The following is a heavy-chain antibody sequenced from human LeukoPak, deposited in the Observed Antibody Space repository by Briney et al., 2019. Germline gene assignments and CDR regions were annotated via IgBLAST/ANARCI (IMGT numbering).Heavy chain of an antibody. CDR3: TRARPGVVVVAARGDY. CDR2: IRNKAYGGTT. Sequence: GGSLRLSCAASGFTFDDYGMSWVRQAPGKGLEWVGFIRNKAYGGTTEYAASVKGRFTISRDDSKSIAYLQMNSLKTEDTAVYYCTRARPGVVVVAARGDYWGQGTLVTVSS. D-gene: IGHD2-15*01. CDR1: GFTFDDYG. V-gene: IGHV3-49*04. J-gene: IGHJ4*02.